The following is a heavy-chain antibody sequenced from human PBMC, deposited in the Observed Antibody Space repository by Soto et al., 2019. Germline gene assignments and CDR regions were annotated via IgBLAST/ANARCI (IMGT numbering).Heavy chain of an antibody. Sequence: GGSLRLSCAASGFTFSSYAMSWVRQAPGKGLEWVSSITVSGGGTYYADSVKGRFTISRDNSQNTLYLQMNSLRAEDTALYYCAKGSSVYYYDYWGQGTLVTVSS. D-gene: IGHD3-22*01. J-gene: IGHJ4*02. CDR3: AKGSSVYYYDY. CDR1: GFTFSSYA. CDR2: ITVSGGGT. V-gene: IGHV3-23*01.